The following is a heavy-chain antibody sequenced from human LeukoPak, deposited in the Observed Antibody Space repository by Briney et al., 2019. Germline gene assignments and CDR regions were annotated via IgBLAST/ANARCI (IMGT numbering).Heavy chain of an antibody. CDR3: ARDPSDASPIDY. CDR2: INCNNGDT. J-gene: IGHJ4*02. CDR1: GYTRSDYY. Sequence: ASVKVSCKTSGYTRSDYYIHCVRQAPGQGLEWMAWINCNNGDTKYAQKLQGRVTVTRDTSISTAYMDLSSLTSDDTAVYYCARDPSDASPIDYWGQGTLVTVSS. V-gene: IGHV1-2*02.